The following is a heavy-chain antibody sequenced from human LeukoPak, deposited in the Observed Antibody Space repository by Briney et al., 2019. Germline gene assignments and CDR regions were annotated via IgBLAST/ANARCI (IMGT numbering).Heavy chain of an antibody. CDR3: ARDALNQNYFDY. CDR1: GFTFSSYA. V-gene: IGHV3-30*04. Sequence: GRSLRLSCAASGFTFSSYAMHWVRQAPGKGLEWVAVISYDGSNKYYADSVKGRFTISRDNSKNTLYLQMNSLRAEDTAVYCCARDALNQNYFDYWGQGTLVTVSS. J-gene: IGHJ4*02. D-gene: IGHD3-16*02. CDR2: ISYDGSNK.